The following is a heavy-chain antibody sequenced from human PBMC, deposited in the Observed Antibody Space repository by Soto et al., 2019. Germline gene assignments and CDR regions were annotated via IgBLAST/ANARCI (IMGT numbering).Heavy chain of an antibody. J-gene: IGHJ4*02. CDR2: LTPGGETT. D-gene: IGHD4-4*01. CDR1: GFTFRGYA. CDR3: AKDSPVSGNYQDLDY. V-gene: IGHV3-23*01. Sequence: VQLLESGGGLVQPGGSLRLSCAASGFTFRGYAMTWVRQAPGKGLEWVSALTPGGETTYHIDSVKGRFTISRDNAKNTLYLQMNSLTDADTAVYYCAKDSPVSGNYQDLDYWGPGTLVTVSS.